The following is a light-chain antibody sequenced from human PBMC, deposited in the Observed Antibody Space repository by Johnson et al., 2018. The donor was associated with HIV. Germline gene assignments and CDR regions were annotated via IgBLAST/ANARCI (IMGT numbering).Light chain of an antibody. Sequence: QSVLTQPPSVSAAPGQKVTISCSGSSSNIGNNYVSWYQQLPGTAPKLLIYDNNKRPSGIPDRFSGSKSGTSATLGITGLQTGDEADYYCGTWDSSLSAVVVGTWTRVTVL. J-gene: IGLJ1*01. CDR1: SSNIGNNY. CDR2: DNN. V-gene: IGLV1-51*01. CDR3: GTWDSSLSAVV.